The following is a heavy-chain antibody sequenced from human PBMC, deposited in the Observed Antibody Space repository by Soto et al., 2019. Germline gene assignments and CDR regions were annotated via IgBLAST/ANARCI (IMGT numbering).Heavy chain of an antibody. CDR1: GFTFSSYA. CDR2: MSGSGGTA. J-gene: IGHJ4*02. V-gene: IGHV3-23*01. Sequence: EAQLLESGGGLVQPGGSLRLSCAASGFTFSSYAMSWVRQAPGKGLEWVSGMSGSGGTAYYRDSGKGRFTISRDNSKQTLYLQMISLRAEDTALYYCAKGPIFGVENIYDYWGQGTLVTVSS. D-gene: IGHD3-3*01. CDR3: AKGPIFGVENIYDY.